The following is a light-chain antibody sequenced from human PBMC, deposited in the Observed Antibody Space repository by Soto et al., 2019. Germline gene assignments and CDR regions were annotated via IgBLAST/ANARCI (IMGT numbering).Light chain of an antibody. CDR2: AAS. CDR3: QQSYSTPLP. Sequence: DIQMTQSPSTLSASIGDSVTISCRSSQSIRRSLSWYQQQPGKASKLLIYAASSLQSGVPSRFSGSGSGTDFTLTISSLQAEDFASYYCQQSYSTPLPFGGGTKVDI. CDR1: QSIRRS. V-gene: IGKV1-39*01. J-gene: IGKJ4*01.